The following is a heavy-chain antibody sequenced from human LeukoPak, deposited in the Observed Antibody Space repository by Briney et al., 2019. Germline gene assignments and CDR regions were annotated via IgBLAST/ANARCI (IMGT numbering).Heavy chain of an antibody. CDR2: IYYSGST. CDR3: ARHSPNYYDSSGYSTPGDQDAFDI. J-gene: IGHJ3*02. V-gene: IGHV4-39*01. D-gene: IGHD3-22*01. CDR1: GGSISSSSYY. Sequence: SQTLSLTCTVSGGSISSSSYYWGWIRQPPGKGLEWIGSIYYSGSTYYNPSLKSRVTISVDTSKNQFSLKLSSVTAADTAVYYCARHSPNYYDSSGYSTPGDQDAFDIWGQGTMVTVSS.